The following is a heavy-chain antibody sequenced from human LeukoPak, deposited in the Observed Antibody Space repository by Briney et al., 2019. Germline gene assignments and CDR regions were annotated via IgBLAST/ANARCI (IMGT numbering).Heavy chain of an antibody. V-gene: IGHV3-74*01. D-gene: IGHD3-9*01. CDR1: GLTFSSYW. J-gene: IGHJ4*02. CDR2: IDTDGTIT. Sequence: GGSLRLSCAASGLTFSSYWIHCVRQAPGKGLVWVSRIDTDGTITTYADSVKGRFTISRDNAKSTLYLQMNSLRAEDTAVYYCAIDMTGARDHWGQGTLVTVSS. CDR3: AIDMTGARDH.